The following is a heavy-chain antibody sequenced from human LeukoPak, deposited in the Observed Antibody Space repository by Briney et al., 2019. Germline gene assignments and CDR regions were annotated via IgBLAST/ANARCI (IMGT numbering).Heavy chain of an antibody. J-gene: IGHJ3*02. CDR1: GGSITSSNW. Sequence: SETLSLTCAVSGGSITSSNWWTWVRQPPGRGLEWIGKVCHSGSTKNNPSLKSRVSISVDTSKNQFSLKLSSVTAADTAVYYCARDGGGLHPPDAFDIWGQGTMVTVSS. D-gene: IGHD2-15*01. CDR3: ARDGGGLHPPDAFDI. CDR2: VCHSGST. V-gene: IGHV4-4*02.